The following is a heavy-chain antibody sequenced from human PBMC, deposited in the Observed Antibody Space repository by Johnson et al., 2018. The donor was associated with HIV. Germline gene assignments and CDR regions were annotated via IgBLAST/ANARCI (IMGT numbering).Heavy chain of an antibody. V-gene: IGHV3-30-3*01. CDR2: ISYDGSNK. CDR3: ARPVAGMNDAFDI. J-gene: IGHJ3*02. D-gene: IGHD6-19*01. Sequence: QVQLVESGGGVVQPGRSLRLSCAASGFTFSSYAMHWVRQAPGKGLEWVAVISYDGSNKYYADSVKGRYTISRDNSNNTLYLQMNSLRAEDTAVYYCARPVAGMNDAFDIWGQGTMVTVSS. CDR1: GFTFSSYA.